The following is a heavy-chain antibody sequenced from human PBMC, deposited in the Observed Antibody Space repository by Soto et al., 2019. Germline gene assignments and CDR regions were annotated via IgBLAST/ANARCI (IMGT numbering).Heavy chain of an antibody. CDR1: GYNYDTYW. J-gene: IGHJ4*02. CDR2: IFPRDSDT. D-gene: IGHD3-22*01. CDR3: ARSYYDSSGYYYDMDY. V-gene: IGHV5-51*01. Sequence: GESLKISCKGSGYNYDTYWIAWVRQMPGKGLEWMGIIFPRDSDTRYRPSFQGQVTISADRSTTTAYLQWYSLKASDTAMYYCARSYYDSSGYYYDMDYWGQGTLVTVLL.